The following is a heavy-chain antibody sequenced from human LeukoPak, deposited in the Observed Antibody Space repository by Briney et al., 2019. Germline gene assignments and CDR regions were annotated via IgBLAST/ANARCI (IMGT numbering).Heavy chain of an antibody. CDR2: ISSSGSTI. J-gene: IGHJ5*02. CDR3: ASGGLLAFDP. CDR1: GFTFSSYS. V-gene: IGHV3-48*04. Sequence: PGGSLRLSCAASGFTFSSYSMNWIRQAPGKGLEWVSYISSSGSTIFYADSVKGRFTISRDNAKNSLYLQMNSLTAEDTAVYYCASGGLLAFDPWGQGTLVTVSS.